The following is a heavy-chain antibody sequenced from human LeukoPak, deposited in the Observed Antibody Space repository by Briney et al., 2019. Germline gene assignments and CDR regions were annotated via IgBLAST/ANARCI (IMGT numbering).Heavy chain of an antibody. J-gene: IGHJ5*02. CDR2: IKQDGSEK. D-gene: IGHD3-22*01. CDR3: AREGGGYHPNWFDP. CDR1: GFTFSSYW. V-gene: IGHV3-7*03. Sequence: GGSLRLSCAASGFTFSSYWMSWVRQAPGKGLEWVANIKQDGSEKYYVDSVKGRFTISRDNAKNSLYLQMNSLRAEDTAVYYCAREGGGYHPNWFDPWGQGTLVTVSS.